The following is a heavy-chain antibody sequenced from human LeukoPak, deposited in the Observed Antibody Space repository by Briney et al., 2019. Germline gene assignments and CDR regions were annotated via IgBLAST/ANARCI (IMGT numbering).Heavy chain of an antibody. J-gene: IGHJ4*02. V-gene: IGHV4-61*02. Sequence: SETLSRTCTVSGGSISSGSYYWSWIRQPAGKGLEWIGRIYTSGNTNYNPSLKSRVTISADTSKNQFSLKLSSVTAADTAVYYCARAGDGGWGLVAYVDYWGQGTLVTVSS. D-gene: IGHD3-16*01. CDR1: GGSISSGSYY. CDR2: IYTSGNT. CDR3: ARAGDGGWGLVAYVDY.